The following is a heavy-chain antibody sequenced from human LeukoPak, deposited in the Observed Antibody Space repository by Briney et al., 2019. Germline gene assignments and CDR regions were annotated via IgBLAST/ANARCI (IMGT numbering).Heavy chain of an antibody. J-gene: IGHJ4*02. D-gene: IGHD2-15*01. CDR3: ARDGGLNTNFGY. Sequence: GGSLRLSCAASGFTFRNYWMGWVRQAPGKGLECVANTKPDGSAEYYADSVRGRFTTSRDNANNLLYLQMNRLRAEDTAVYYSARDGGLNTNFGYWGQGTLVTVSS. CDR2: TKPDGSAE. CDR1: GFTFRNYW. V-gene: IGHV3-7*01.